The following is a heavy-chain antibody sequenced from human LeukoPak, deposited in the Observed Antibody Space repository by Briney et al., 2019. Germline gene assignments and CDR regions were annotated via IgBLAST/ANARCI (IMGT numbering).Heavy chain of an antibody. CDR2: SRGGGGNI. Sequence: GGSLRLSCAASGFTFSSFAMSWVRQAPGKGLEWVSSSRGGGGNIYYADSVKGRFSISRDISESTLFLQMNSLRAEDTAVYYCAKDHPYDSSGYLPGRYFDYWGQGTLVTVSS. D-gene: IGHD3-22*01. V-gene: IGHV3-23*01. J-gene: IGHJ4*02. CDR1: GFTFSSFA. CDR3: AKDHPYDSSGYLPGRYFDY.